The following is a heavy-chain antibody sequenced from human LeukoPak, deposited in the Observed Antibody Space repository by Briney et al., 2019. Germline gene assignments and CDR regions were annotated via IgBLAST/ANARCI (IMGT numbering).Heavy chain of an antibody. D-gene: IGHD2-2*03. J-gene: IGHJ4*02. CDR2: LNSSNSYI. CDR1: GFTFSSYS. CDR3: ARDLDIVVVPAAMDFIPFDY. V-gene: IGHV3-21*01. Sequence: PGGSPRLSCAASGFTFSSYSMNWVPQAPGEGREWVSSLNSSNSYIYYADSVKGRFTISRDNAKNSLYLQMNSLRAEDTAVYYCARDLDIVVVPAAMDFIPFDYWGQGTLVTVSS.